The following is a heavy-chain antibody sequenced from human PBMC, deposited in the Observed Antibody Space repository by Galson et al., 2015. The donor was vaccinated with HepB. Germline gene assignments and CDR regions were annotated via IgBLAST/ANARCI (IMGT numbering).Heavy chain of an antibody. CDR2: IRYDGSNK. D-gene: IGHD6-19*01. Sequence: LRLSCAASGFTFSSYGMHWVRQAPGKGLEWVAFIRYDGSNKYYADSVKGRFTISRDNSKNTLYLQMNSLRAEDTAVYYCAKGGGDSSGSFDYWGQGTLVTVSS. CDR1: GFTFSSYG. CDR3: AKGGGDSSGSFDY. V-gene: IGHV3-30*02. J-gene: IGHJ4*02.